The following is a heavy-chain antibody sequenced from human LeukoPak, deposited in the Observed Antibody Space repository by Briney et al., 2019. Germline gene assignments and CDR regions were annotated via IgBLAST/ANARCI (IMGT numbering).Heavy chain of an antibody. Sequence: ASVKVSCKASGYTFTSYGISWVRQAPGQGLEWMGWISAYNGNTNYAQKLQGRVTMTTDTSTSTAYMELRSLRSDDTAVYYCARAPFYNNQPDFDYWGQGTLVTVSS. J-gene: IGHJ4*02. CDR2: ISAYNGNT. D-gene: IGHD3-10*01. CDR1: GYTFTSYG. V-gene: IGHV1-18*01. CDR3: ARAPFYNNQPDFDY.